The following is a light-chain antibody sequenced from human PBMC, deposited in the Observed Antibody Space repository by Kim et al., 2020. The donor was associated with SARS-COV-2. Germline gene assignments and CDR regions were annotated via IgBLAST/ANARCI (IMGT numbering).Light chain of an antibody. CDR3: QSYDGERLVV. V-gene: IGLV6-57*04. CDR1: SGRIASNY. Sequence: NFMLSQPHSVSESPGKMITISCTRSSGRIASNYVQWFQQRPGCAPTTVIYVDNQKPSEVPDRFSGFIDSSSNSASLTISGLKTEVEADYYCQSYDGERLVVVGGGTQLTVL. CDR2: VDN. J-gene: IGLJ2*01.